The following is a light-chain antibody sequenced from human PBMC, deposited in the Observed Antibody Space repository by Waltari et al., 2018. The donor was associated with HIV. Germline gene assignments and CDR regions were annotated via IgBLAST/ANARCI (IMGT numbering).Light chain of an antibody. CDR1: SPNLGSNY. CDR3: GTWDSSLSAVV. V-gene: IGLV1-51*01. Sequence: QSVLTQPPSVSAAPGQMVTISSPGISPNLGSNYVPRYQHLPGTAPKPLIYDNKERLSGIPDRFSASKSGTSVALDITGLQTGDEGDYYCGTWDSSLSAVVFGGGTKLTVL. J-gene: IGLJ2*01. CDR2: DNK.